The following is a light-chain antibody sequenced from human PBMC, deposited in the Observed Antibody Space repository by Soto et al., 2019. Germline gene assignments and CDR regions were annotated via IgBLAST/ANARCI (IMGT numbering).Light chain of an antibody. CDR1: QSVSSN. CDR3: QQYNNWPYT. Sequence: EIVMTQSPATLSVSPGERATLSCRASQSVSSNLAWYQQKPGQAPRLLIYGASTRATGNPARFSRSGSGTELTLTISSLQSEDFAVYYCQQYNNWPYTFGQGTKLEIK. J-gene: IGKJ2*01. V-gene: IGKV3-15*01. CDR2: GAS.